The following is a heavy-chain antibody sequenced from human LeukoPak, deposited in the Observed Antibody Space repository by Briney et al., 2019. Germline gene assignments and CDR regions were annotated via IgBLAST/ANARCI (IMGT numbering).Heavy chain of an antibody. Sequence: SVKVSCKASGGTFSSYAISWVRQAPGQGLEWMGGIIPIFGTANYAQKFQGRVTITADESTSTAYMELSSLRSEDTAVYYCARGMVRGVIITSEMYFDYWGQGTLVTVSS. D-gene: IGHD3-10*01. J-gene: IGHJ4*02. V-gene: IGHV1-69*13. CDR1: GGTFSSYA. CDR2: IIPIFGTA. CDR3: ARGMVRGVIITSEMYFDY.